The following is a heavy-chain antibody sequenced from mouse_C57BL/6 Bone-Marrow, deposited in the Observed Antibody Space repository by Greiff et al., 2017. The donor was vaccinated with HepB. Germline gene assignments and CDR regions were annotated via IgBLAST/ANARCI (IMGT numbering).Heavy chain of an antibody. CDR2: IYPGSGST. V-gene: IGHV1-55*01. D-gene: IGHD1-1*01. CDR3: ARGYYYVSSPCFDY. CDR1: GYTFTSYW. Sequence: QVQLQQPGAELVKPGASVKMSCKASGYTFTSYWITWVKQRPGEGLEWIGDIYPGSGSTNYNEKFKSKATLTVDTSSSTAYMQLSSLTSEDSAVYYCARGYYYVSSPCFDYWGQGTTLTVSS. J-gene: IGHJ2*01.